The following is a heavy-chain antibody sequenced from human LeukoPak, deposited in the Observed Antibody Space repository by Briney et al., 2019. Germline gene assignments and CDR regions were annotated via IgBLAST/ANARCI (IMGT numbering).Heavy chain of an antibody. J-gene: IGHJ3*02. Sequence: SETLSLTCTVSGGSISSSSYYWGWVRQPPGKGLEWIGNIYYSGSTYYNPSLKSRVTISVDTSKTQFSLKLRAVTATDTAVYYCARVYTFGGVIVSMAFDIWGQGTMVTVSS. V-gene: IGHV4-39*01. CDR2: IYYSGST. D-gene: IGHD3-16*02. CDR3: ARVYTFGGVIVSMAFDI. CDR1: GGSISSSSYY.